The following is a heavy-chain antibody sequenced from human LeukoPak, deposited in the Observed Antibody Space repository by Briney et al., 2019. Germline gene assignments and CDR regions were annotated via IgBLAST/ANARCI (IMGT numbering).Heavy chain of an antibody. J-gene: IGHJ6*02. CDR1: GYTFTGCY. V-gene: IGHV1-2*02. CDR3: ARGLGYCSGGSCYSILYGMDV. CDR2: INPNSGGT. Sequence: GASVKVSCKASGYTFTGCYMHWVRQAPGQGLEWMGWINPNSGGTNYAQKFQGGVTMTRDTSISTAYMELSRLRSDDTAVYYCARGLGYCSGGSCYSILYGMDVWGQGTTVTVSS. D-gene: IGHD2-15*01.